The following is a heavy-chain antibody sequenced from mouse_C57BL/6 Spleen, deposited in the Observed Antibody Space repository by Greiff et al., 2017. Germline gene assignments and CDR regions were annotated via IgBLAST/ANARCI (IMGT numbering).Heavy chain of an antibody. V-gene: IGHV1-52*01. Sequence: QVQLQQSGAELVRPGSSVKLSCKASGYTFTSYWMHWVKQRPIQGLEWIGNIDPSDSETHYNQKFKDKATLTVAKSSSTAYMQLSSLTSEDSAVYYCASITTVVGRYCDVWGTGTTVTVSS. CDR1: GYTFTSYW. CDR2: IDPSDSET. D-gene: IGHD1-1*01. CDR3: ASITTVVGRYCDV. J-gene: IGHJ1*03.